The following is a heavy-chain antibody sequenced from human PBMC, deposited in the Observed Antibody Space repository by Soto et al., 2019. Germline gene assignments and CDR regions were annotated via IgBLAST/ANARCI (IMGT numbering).Heavy chain of an antibody. D-gene: IGHD2-15*01. J-gene: IGHJ6*02. V-gene: IGHV1-69*13. Sequence: SVKVSCKASGGTFSSYAISWVRQAPGQGLEWMGGIIPIFGTANYAQKFQGRVTITADESTSTAYMELSSLRSEDTAVYYCARDEDIVVVVAATPRSYYYGMDVWGQGTTVTVSS. CDR2: IIPIFGTA. CDR3: ARDEDIVVVVAATPRSYYYGMDV. CDR1: GGTFSSYA.